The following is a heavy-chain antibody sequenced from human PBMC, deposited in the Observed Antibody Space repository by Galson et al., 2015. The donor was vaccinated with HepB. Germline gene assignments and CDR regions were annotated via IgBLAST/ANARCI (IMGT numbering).Heavy chain of an antibody. CDR3: ARGGLVVVTAIVTVWPTDY. CDR2: INPSGGST. CDR1: GYTFTSYY. D-gene: IGHD2-21*02. Sequence: SVKVSCKASGYTFTSYYMHWVRQAPGQGLEWMGIINPSGGSTSHAQKFQGRVTMTRDTSTSTVYMELSSLRSEDTAVYCCARGGLVVVTAIVTVWPTDYWGQGTLVTVSS. V-gene: IGHV1-46*03. J-gene: IGHJ4*02.